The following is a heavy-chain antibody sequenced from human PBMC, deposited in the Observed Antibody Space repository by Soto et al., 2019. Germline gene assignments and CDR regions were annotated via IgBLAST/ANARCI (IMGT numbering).Heavy chain of an antibody. V-gene: IGHV3-30-3*01. J-gene: IGHJ3*02. Sequence: GGALRLSCAASGFTFSSYAMHWGRQAPGKGLEWVAVISYDGSNKYYADSVKGRFTISRDNSKNTLYLQMNSLRAEDTAVYYCARDSYTISAVGAFDIWGQGTMVTV. D-gene: IGHD3-3*01. CDR1: GFTFSSYA. CDR3: ARDSYTISAVGAFDI. CDR2: ISYDGSNK.